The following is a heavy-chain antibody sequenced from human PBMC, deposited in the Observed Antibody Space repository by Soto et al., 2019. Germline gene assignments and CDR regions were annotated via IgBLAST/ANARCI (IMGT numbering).Heavy chain of an antibody. CDR3: ARHRSSGKRILYGMDV. CDR1: GYSFTSYW. J-gene: IGHJ6*02. D-gene: IGHD6-25*01. Sequence: PGESLKISCKGSGYSFTSYWISWVRQMPGKGLEWMGRIDPSDSYTNYSPSFQGHVTISADKSISTAYLQWSSLKASDTAMYYCARHRSSGKRILYGMDVPGQATTVTVAS. V-gene: IGHV5-10-1*01. CDR2: IDPSDSYT.